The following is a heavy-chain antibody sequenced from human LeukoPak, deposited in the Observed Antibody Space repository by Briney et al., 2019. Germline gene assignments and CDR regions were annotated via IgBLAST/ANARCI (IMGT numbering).Heavy chain of an antibody. D-gene: IGHD2-8*01. CDR2: IYASGST. V-gene: IGHV4-4*07. Sequence: PSAPLSLTCTVSGGSFSSFYWSCIRQHAGKRLEWIGPIYASGSTNYNPSLKSRVTMSVDTSNNQFSLKLSSVTAADTAGYYCAGDPATMIYNAFDIWGQGTMVTVSS. CDR1: GGSFSSFY. J-gene: IGHJ3*02. CDR3: AGDPATMIYNAFDI.